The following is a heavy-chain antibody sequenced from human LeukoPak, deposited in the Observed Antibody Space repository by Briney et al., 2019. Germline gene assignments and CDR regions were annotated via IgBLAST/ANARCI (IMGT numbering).Heavy chain of an antibody. CDR2: VYSGGLT. J-gene: IGHJ6*02. V-gene: IGHV3-66*01. CDR3: VRDRWPGLGDF. D-gene: IGHD6-19*01. CDR1: GFTVSDNY. Sequence: GGSLRLSCAASGFTVSDNYMSWVRQAPGRGLEWVSTVYSGGLTYYADPVKGRFTISRDNSKNTLYLQMSSLRAEDTAVYYCVRDRWPGLGDFWGQGTTVTVSS.